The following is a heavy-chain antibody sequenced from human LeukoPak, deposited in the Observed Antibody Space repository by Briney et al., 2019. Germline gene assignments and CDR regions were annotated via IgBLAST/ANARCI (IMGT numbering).Heavy chain of an antibody. D-gene: IGHD6-6*01. V-gene: IGHV1-18*01. CDR2: ISAYNGNT. J-gene: IGHJ5*02. CDR1: GYAFTTYG. Sequence: APVKVSCKASGYAFTTYGINWVRQAPGQGLEWMGWISAYNGNTNYAQNVQGRVTMSTDTSTSTAYMELRSLRSDDTAVYYCARDLIAARPGWFDPWGQGTLVTVSS. CDR3: ARDLIAARPGWFDP.